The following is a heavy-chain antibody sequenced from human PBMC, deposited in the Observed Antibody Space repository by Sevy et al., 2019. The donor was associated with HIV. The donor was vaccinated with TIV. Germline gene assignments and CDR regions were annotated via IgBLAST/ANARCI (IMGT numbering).Heavy chain of an antibody. CDR2: ISYDGRNK. V-gene: IGHV3-30-3*02. CDR1: GFTFSNYA. D-gene: IGHD4-17*01. Sequence: GGSLRLSCAASGFTFSNYAMHWVRQAPGKGLEWVAFISYDGRNKYYADSVEGRFTISRDSSKSTLYLQMNSLRAEDTAVYFCAKHRYGDTAFGDYWGQGSLVTVSS. CDR3: AKHRYGDTAFGDY. J-gene: IGHJ4*02.